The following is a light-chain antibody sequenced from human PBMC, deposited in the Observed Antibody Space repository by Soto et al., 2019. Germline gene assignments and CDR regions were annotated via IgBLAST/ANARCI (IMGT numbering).Light chain of an antibody. CDR1: QSVTIN. J-gene: IGKJ5*01. CDR2: GAS. V-gene: IGKV3-15*01. CDR3: QQYNNWHLIT. Sequence: MLTQSPGTLCVSPGERATPARRARQSVTINVAWYQQIPGQATRLLIYGASTRANGVPARFSGGGSGTEFTLTISSLQSEDFGVYYCQQYNNWHLITFGQGTRLEIK.